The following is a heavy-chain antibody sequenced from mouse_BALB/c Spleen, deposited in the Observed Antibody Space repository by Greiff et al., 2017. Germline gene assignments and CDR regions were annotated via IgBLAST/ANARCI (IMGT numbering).Heavy chain of an antibody. Sequence: GQLQQSGAELVRSGASVKLSCTASGFNIKDYYMHWVKQRPEQGLEWIGWIDPENGDTEYAPKFQGKATMTADTSSNTAYLQLSSLTSEDTAVYYCNRGQLGDYWGQGTTLTVSS. V-gene: IGHV14-4*02. D-gene: IGHD4-1*02. J-gene: IGHJ2*01. CDR2: IDPENGDT. CDR3: NRGQLGDY. CDR1: GFNIKDYY.